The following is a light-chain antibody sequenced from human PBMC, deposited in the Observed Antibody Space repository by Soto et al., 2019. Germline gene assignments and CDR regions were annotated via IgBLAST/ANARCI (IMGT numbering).Light chain of an antibody. Sequence: DIVMTQSPDSLAVSLGDRATINCKSSQSVLYSSNNKTYLAWYQQKPGQPPKLLIYWASTRESGLPDRFTGCGSATDFTLTIISLQAEDVAVYYCQPYYSTPSITFGQGTRLEIK. J-gene: IGKJ5*01. CDR2: WAS. V-gene: IGKV4-1*01. CDR3: QPYYSTPSIT. CDR1: QSVLYSSNNKTY.